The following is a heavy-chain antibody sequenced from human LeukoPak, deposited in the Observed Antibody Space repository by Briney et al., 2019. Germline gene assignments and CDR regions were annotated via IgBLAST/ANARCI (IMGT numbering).Heavy chain of an antibody. D-gene: IGHD2-2*02. CDR3: ATIDIVVVPAAIPRNWFDP. CDR2: INPNSGGT. Sequence: ASVKVSCKASGYTFTGYYMHWVRQAPGQGRERMGWINPNSGGTNYAQKFQGRVTMTRDTSISTAYMELSRLRSDDTAVYYCATIDIVVVPAAIPRNWFDPWGQGTLVTVSS. V-gene: IGHV1-2*02. CDR1: GYTFTGYY. J-gene: IGHJ5*02.